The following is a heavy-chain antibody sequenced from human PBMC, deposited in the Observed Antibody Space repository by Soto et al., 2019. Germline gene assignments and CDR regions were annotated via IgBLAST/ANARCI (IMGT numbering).Heavy chain of an antibody. J-gene: IGHJ4*02. CDR2: IYYSGST. D-gene: IGHD3-16*02. V-gene: IGHV4-39*01. Sequence: SETLSLTCTVSGGSISSSSYYWGWIRQPPGKGLEWIGSIYYSGSTYYNPSLKSRVTISVDTSKNQFSLKLSSVTAADTAVYYCLHLGELSFFDYWGQGTLVTVSS. CDR1: GGSISSSSYY. CDR3: LHLGELSFFDY.